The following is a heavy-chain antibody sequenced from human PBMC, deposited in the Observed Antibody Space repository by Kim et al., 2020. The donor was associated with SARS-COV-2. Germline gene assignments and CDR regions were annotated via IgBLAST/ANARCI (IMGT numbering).Heavy chain of an antibody. Sequence: SETLSLTCTVSGGSVSSGSYYWSWIRQPPGKGLEWIGYIYYSGSTNYNPSLKSRVTISVDTSKNQFSLKLSSVTAADTAVYYCARDKLDVVAEDHWYFDLWGRGTLVTVSS. CDR2: IYYSGST. J-gene: IGHJ2*01. V-gene: IGHV4-61*01. CDR1: GGSVSSGSYY. D-gene: IGHD5-12*01. CDR3: ARDKLDVVAEDHWYFDL.